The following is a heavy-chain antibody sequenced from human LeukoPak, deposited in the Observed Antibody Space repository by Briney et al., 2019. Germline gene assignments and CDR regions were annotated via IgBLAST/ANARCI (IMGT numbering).Heavy chain of an antibody. Sequence: EASETLSLTCTVSGGSISSGGYYWSWIRQHPGKGLEWIGYIYYSGSTYYNPSLKSRVTISVDTSKNQFSLKLSSVTAADTAVYYCARGSYYYGMDVWGQGTTVTVSS. J-gene: IGHJ6*02. CDR3: ARGSYYYGMDV. CDR1: GGSISSGGYY. V-gene: IGHV4-31*03. CDR2: IYYSGST.